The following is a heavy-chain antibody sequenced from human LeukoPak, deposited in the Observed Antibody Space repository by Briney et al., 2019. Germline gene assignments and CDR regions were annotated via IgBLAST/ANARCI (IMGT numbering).Heavy chain of an antibody. Sequence: GGSLRLSCAASGFTLTTHGMHWVRQAPGKGLEWVAVISYDGSNKYYADSVKGRFTISRDNSKNTLYLQMNSLSVEDTAVYYCARDSPIAYGVPGEASSDYWGQGTLVTVSS. CDR1: GFTLTTHG. J-gene: IGHJ4*02. D-gene: IGHD4-17*01. V-gene: IGHV3-30*03. CDR3: ARDSPIAYGVPGEASSDY. CDR2: ISYDGSNK.